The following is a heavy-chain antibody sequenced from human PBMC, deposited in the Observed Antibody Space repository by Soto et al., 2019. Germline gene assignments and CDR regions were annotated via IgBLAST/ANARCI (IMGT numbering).Heavy chain of an antibody. Sequence: QVQLQESGPGLVKPSGTLSLTCAVSSGSISSSNWWSWVRQPPGKGLEWLGEIYHSGSTNYNPSLKSRVTISVDKSKNQFSLKLSSVTAADTAVYYCASKYSSSWYYFDYWGQGTLVTVSS. J-gene: IGHJ4*02. CDR3: ASKYSSSWYYFDY. V-gene: IGHV4-4*02. CDR2: IYHSGST. CDR1: SGSISSSNW. D-gene: IGHD6-13*01.